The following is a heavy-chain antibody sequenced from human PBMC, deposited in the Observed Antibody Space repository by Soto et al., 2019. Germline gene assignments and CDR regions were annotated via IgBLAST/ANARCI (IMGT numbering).Heavy chain of an antibody. CDR1: GFTFSRFS. Sequence: GGSLRLSCAASGFTFSRFSMSWVRQAPGKGLEWVAVISYDGSDKFSAKGRFTISRDNSKNTLYLQMNNLRPDDTAVYYCARGVDYFGSTGPDGDYWGQGTQVTVSS. V-gene: IGHV3-30-3*01. CDR2: ISYDGSDK. D-gene: IGHD3-22*01. CDR3: ARGVDYFGSTGPDGDY. J-gene: IGHJ4*02.